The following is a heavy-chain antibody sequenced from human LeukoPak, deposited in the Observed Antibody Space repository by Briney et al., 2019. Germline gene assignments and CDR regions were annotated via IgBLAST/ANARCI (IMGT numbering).Heavy chain of an antibody. J-gene: IGHJ4*02. Sequence: ASVNVSCTASGYTFTSYYMHWVRQAPGQGVEWMGMINPIGGSTSYAQKLQCRVTMTRDMSTSTVYMELSSLRSEDTAVYYCARDQHYDSSGLDYWGQGTLVTVSS. CDR2: INPIGGST. D-gene: IGHD3-22*01. V-gene: IGHV1-46*01. CDR3: ARDQHYDSSGLDY. CDR1: GYTFTSYY.